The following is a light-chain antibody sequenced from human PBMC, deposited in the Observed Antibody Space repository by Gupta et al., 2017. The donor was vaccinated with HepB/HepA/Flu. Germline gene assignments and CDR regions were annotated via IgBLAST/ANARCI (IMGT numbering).Light chain of an antibody. Sequence: TGSNSNLGAGYNVHWYKQSPGTAPKLLIYANDIRSSGVPDRFSGSKSGTSASLAIAGLQVEDEADYFCQSFDTNLRGLLFGEKTRLTVL. V-gene: IGLV1-40*01. CDR1: NSNLGAGYN. CDR2: AND. J-gene: IGLJ2*01. CDR3: QSFDTNLRGLL.